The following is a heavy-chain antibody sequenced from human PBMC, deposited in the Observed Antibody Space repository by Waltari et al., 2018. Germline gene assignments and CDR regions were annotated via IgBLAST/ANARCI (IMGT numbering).Heavy chain of an antibody. V-gene: IGHV4-4*07. Sequence: QVQLQESGPGLVRPSETLSLTCTVSGDSIISSYWSWIRQPAGKGLEWIGRIHLNGGTYYNPSLKSRVAMSLDTSKNQFSLKLSSVTPADTAVYYCARGPHISAEIYFDPWGQGTLVTVSS. CDR2: IHLNGGT. J-gene: IGHJ5*02. D-gene: IGHD6-13*01. CDR1: GDSIISSY. CDR3: ARGPHISAEIYFDP.